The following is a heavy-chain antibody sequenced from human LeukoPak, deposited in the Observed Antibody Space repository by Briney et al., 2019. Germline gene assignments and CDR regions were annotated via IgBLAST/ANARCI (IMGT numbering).Heavy chain of an antibody. J-gene: IGHJ6*03. CDR2: ISSSSSYI. Sequence: PGGSLRLSCAASGFTFSSYSMNWVRQAPGKGLEWVSSISSSSSYIYYADSVKGRFTISRDNAKNSLYLQMNSLRAEDTAVYYCARDPYSYGYFYYYYMDVWGKGTTVTVSS. V-gene: IGHV3-21*01. D-gene: IGHD5-18*01. CDR3: ARDPYSYGYFYYYYMDV. CDR1: GFTFSSYS.